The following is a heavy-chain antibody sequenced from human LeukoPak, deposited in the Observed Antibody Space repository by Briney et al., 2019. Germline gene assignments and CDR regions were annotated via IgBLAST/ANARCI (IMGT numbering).Heavy chain of an antibody. D-gene: IGHD3-9*01. V-gene: IGHV3-23*01. CDR2: ISGSGGST. Sequence: PGGSLRLSCAASGFTFSSYAMSWVRQAPGKGLEWVSAISGSGGSTYYAGSVKGRFTISRDNAKNSLYLQMNSLRAEDTAVYYCARDLAWDILTGYRHPYFDYWGQETLVTVSS. J-gene: IGHJ4*02. CDR3: ARDLAWDILTGYRHPYFDY. CDR1: GFTFSSYA.